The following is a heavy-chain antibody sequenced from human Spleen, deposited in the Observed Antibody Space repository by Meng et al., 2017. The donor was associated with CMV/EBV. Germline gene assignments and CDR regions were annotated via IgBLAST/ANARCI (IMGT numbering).Heavy chain of an antibody. D-gene: IGHD5-12*01. V-gene: IGHV4-61*01. J-gene: IGHJ5*02. Sequence: ESLKISCTVSGGSVSSGSYYWSWIRQPPGKGLEWIGYIYYSGSTNYNPSLKSRVTISVDTSKRQFSLKLSSVTAADTAVYYCAMATIFQWFDPWGQGTLVTVSS. CDR3: AMATIFQWFDP. CDR1: GGSVSSGSYY. CDR2: IYYSGST.